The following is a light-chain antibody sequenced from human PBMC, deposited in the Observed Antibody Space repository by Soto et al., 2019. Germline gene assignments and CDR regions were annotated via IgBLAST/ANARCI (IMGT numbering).Light chain of an antibody. CDR3: QTWGTVIRV. V-gene: IGLV4-69*01. J-gene: IGLJ3*02. CDR1: SGHSSYA. Sequence: QPVLTQSPSASASLGASVKLTCTLSSGHSSYAIAWHQQQPEKGPRYLMKLNSDGSHSKGDGIPDRFSGSSSGAERYLTIYSLQSEDEADYYCQTWGTVIRVFGGGTKLTVL. CDR2: LNSDGSH.